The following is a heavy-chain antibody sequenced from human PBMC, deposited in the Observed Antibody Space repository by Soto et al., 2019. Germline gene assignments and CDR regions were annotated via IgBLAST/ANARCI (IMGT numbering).Heavy chain of an antibody. V-gene: IGHV4-34*01. CDR2: INHSGST. CDR3: ARGWAFWSGYYGYYFDY. D-gene: IGHD3-3*01. J-gene: IGHJ4*02. Sequence: IHKPPGEGLEWIGEINHSGSTNYNPSLKSRVTISVDTSKNQFSLKLSSVTAADTAVYYCARGWAFWSGYYGYYFDYWGQGTLVTVSS.